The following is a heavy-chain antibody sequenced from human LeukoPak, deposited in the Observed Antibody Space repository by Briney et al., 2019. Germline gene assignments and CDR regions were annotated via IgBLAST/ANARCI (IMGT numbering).Heavy chain of an antibody. CDR1: GFTFSSYS. CDR3: ARGSGYCSSTSCYTPSY. CDR2: ISSSSSYI. Sequence: GGSLRLSCAASGFTFSSYSMNWVRQAPGKGLEWVSSISSSSSYIYYADSMKGRFTISRDNAKNSLYLQMNSLRAEDTAVYYCARGSGYCSSTSCYTPSYWGQGTLVTVSS. V-gene: IGHV3-21*01. D-gene: IGHD2-2*02. J-gene: IGHJ4*02.